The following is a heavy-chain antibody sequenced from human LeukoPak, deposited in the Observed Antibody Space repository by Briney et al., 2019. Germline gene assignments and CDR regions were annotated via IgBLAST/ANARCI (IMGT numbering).Heavy chain of an antibody. CDR2: ISGSGGST. V-gene: IGHV3-23*01. J-gene: IGHJ4*02. CDR1: EFTFSSYG. Sequence: GGSLRLSCAASEFTFSSYGMSWVRQAPGKGLEWVSAISGSGGSTYYADSVKGRFTISRDNSKNTLYLQMNSLRAEDTAVYYCAKVPAPYIVGATTCFDYWGQGTLVTVSS. CDR3: AKVPAPYIVGATTCFDY. D-gene: IGHD1-26*01.